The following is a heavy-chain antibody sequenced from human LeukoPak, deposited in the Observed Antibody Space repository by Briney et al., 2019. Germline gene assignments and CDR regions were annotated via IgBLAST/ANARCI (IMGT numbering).Heavy chain of an antibody. V-gene: IGHV1-69*06. Sequence: ASVKVSCKASAGTFSSYAISWVRLAPGQGLGWMGGIIPIFGTANYAQKFQGRGTITAYKSTSTAYMELSSLRSEDTAVYYCARDRSFLGTYDRDFDYWGQGTLVTVSS. D-gene: IGHD1-26*01. J-gene: IGHJ4*02. CDR1: AGTFSSYA. CDR3: ARDRSFLGTYDRDFDY. CDR2: IIPIFGTA.